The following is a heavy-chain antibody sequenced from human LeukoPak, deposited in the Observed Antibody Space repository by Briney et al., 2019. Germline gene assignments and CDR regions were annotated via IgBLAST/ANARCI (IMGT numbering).Heavy chain of an antibody. CDR3: ARGTYCSSTSCYLQYSFDY. CDR1: GGSFSGYY. CDR2: INHSGST. Sequence: PSETLSLTCAVYGGSFSGYYWSWIRQPPGKGLEWIGEINHSGSTNYNPSLKSRVTISVDTSKNQFSLKLSSVTAADTAVYYCARGTYCSSTSCYLQYSFDYWGQGTLVTVSS. J-gene: IGHJ4*02. D-gene: IGHD2-2*01. V-gene: IGHV4-34*01.